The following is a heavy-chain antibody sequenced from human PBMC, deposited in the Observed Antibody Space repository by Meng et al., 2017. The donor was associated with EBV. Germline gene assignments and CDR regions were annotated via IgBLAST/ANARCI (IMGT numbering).Heavy chain of an antibody. CDR3: ASESGRGYTPDY. V-gene: IGHV1-69*01. Sequence: QVQLVHSSAEVSKPGSSVKLSCNTAGGPFSYYAISWLRQAPGQRHDWLGVVLPRLAAPNYAQKFHGRVKITADESTSTHYMYLSSLRSEDTAIYYCASESGRGYTPDYWGQGTLVTVSS. J-gene: IGHJ4*02. D-gene: IGHD3-10*01. CDR2: VLPRLAAP. CDR1: GGPFSYYA.